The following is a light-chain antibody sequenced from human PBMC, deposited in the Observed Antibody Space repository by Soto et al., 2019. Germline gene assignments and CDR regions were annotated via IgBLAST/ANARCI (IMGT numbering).Light chain of an antibody. CDR3: ATWDDSLSGPV. J-gene: IGLJ2*01. Sequence: QSVLTQPPSASGTPGQTVTISCSGGSSNIGSNSVSWYQQLPGSAPKLLIYTNNQRPSGFPDRFSGSKSGTSASLAVSGLQSEDEGDYYCATWDDSLSGPVFGGGTKLTVL. CDR2: TNN. V-gene: IGLV1-44*01. CDR1: SSNIGSNS.